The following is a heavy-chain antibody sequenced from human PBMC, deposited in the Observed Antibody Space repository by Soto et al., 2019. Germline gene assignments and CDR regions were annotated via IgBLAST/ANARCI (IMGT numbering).Heavy chain of an antibody. V-gene: IGHV3-11*05. CDR3: ARGSYSPDY. D-gene: IGHD4-4*01. CDR2: IISSSSYT. CDR1: GFTFSDYY. J-gene: IGHJ4*02. Sequence: LRFSCAASGFTFSDYYMSWIRQAPGKGLEWVSYIISSSSYTNYADSVKGRFTISRDNAKNSLYLQMNSLRAEDTAVYYCARGSYSPDYWGQGTLVTVSS.